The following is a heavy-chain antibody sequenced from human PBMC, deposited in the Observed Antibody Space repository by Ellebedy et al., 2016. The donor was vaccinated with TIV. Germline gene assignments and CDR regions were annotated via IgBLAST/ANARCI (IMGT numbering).Heavy chain of an antibody. J-gene: IGHJ4*02. CDR1: EASVTNYY. CDR2: IYHTGKT. D-gene: IGHD1-1*01. Sequence: SETLSLXXSVSEASVTNYYWSWIRQSPGKGLEWIGYIYHTGKTDYNPSLRSRVTLSIDTSNNQFALTLTSVTAADTAVYFCARHERIPGLMGVDHWGQGTLVTVSS. V-gene: IGHV4-59*08. CDR3: ARHERIPGLMGVDH.